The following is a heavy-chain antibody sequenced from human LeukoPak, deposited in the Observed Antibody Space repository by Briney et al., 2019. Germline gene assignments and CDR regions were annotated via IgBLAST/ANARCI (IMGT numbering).Heavy chain of an antibody. CDR2: IYTSGST. Sequence: SETLSLTCTVSGGSISSGSYYWSWIRQPAGKGLEWIGRIYTSGSTNYNPSLKSRVTISVDTSKNQFSLKLSSVTAADMAVYYCARDSTGYSSGWQYERENYYYYMDVWGKGTTVTVSS. J-gene: IGHJ6*03. CDR1: GGSISSGSYY. D-gene: IGHD6-19*01. V-gene: IGHV4-61*02. CDR3: ARDSTGYSSGWQYERENYYYYMDV.